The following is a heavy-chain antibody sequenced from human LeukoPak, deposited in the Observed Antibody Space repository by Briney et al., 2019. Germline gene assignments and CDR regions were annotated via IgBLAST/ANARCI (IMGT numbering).Heavy chain of an antibody. CDR3: AKDLQYYASGRYYEHNLDY. Sequence: GGSLRLSCAASGFTFSSYSMNWVRQAPGKGLEWVSYISSDSRTIYYADSVKGRFTISRDNAKNTLYLQMNSLRAEDTAVYYCAKDLQYYASGRYYEHNLDYWGQGTLVTVSS. CDR2: ISSDSRTI. D-gene: IGHD3-10*01. CDR1: GFTFSSYS. V-gene: IGHV3-48*01. J-gene: IGHJ4*02.